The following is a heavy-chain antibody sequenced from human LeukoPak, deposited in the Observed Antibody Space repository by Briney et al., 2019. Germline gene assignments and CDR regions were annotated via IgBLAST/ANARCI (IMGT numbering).Heavy chain of an antibody. CDR1: GYTFTGYY. J-gene: IGHJ4*02. Sequence: ASVKVSCKASGYTFTGYYMHWVRQAPGQGLEWMGWINPNSGGTNYAQKFQGSVTMTRDTSISTAYMELTSLRSDDTAVYYCARDLEGTSSGDYWGQGTLVTVSS. V-gene: IGHV1-2*02. CDR2: INPNSGGT. D-gene: IGHD2-2*01. CDR3: ARDLEGTSSGDY.